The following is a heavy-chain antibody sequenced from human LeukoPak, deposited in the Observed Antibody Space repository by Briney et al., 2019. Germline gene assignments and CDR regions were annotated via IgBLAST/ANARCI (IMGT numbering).Heavy chain of an antibody. CDR2: LYPGDSDT. CDR1: GYSFTSYW. CDR3: ATLGDFWSGLYYFDY. Sequence: PGESLKTSCKGSGYSFTSYWIGWVRQMPGKGREWMGILYPGDSDTRYSPSFQGQVTISADKSISTAYLQWSSLKASDTAMYYCATLGDFWSGLYYFDYWGQGTLVTVSS. D-gene: IGHD3-3*01. V-gene: IGHV5-51*01. J-gene: IGHJ4*02.